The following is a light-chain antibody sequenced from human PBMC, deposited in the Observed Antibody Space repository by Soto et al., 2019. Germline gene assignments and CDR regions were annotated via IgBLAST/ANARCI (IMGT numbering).Light chain of an antibody. CDR1: QSVLYSSNNKNY. V-gene: IGKV4-1*01. CDR3: QQYYSLIT. J-gene: IGKJ5*01. Sequence: DIVMTQSPDSLAVSLGERATINCKSSQSVLYSSNNKNYLAWYQQKPGQPPKLLIYWASTRESGVPDRFSGSGSGTDFTLTISSLQAEDVAVYYCQQYYSLITFGQGTRWRL. CDR2: WAS.